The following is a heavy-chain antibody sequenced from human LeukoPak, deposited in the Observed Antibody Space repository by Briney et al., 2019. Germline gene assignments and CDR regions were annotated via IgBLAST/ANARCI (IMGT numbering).Heavy chain of an antibody. J-gene: IGHJ4*02. CDR2: INHSGST. D-gene: IGHD3-16*01. CDR3: ARAGGTRDY. Sequence: PSETLSLTCAVYGGSFSGYYWSWIRQPPGKGLEWIGEINHSGSTNYNPSLKGRVTISVDTSKNQFSLKLSSVTAADTAVYYCARAGGTRDYWGQGTLVTVSS. V-gene: IGHV4-34*01. CDR1: GGSFSGYY.